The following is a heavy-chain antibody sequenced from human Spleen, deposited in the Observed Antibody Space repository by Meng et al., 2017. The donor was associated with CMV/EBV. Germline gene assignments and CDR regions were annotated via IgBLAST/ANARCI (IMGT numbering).Heavy chain of an antibody. CDR1: GFTFANYE. Sequence: GGSLRLSCTASGFTFANYEMNWVRQAPGKGLEWVSAISGSGGSTYYADSVKGRFTISRDNSKNTLYLQMNSLRVEDTAVYYCARDQGSSSIYGMDVWGQGTTVTVSS. J-gene: IGHJ6*02. CDR3: ARDQGSSSIYGMDV. V-gene: IGHV3-23*01. D-gene: IGHD6-13*01. CDR2: ISGSGGST.